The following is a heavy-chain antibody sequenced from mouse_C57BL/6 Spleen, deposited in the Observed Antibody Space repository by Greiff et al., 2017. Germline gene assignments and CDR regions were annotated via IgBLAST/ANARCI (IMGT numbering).Heavy chain of an antibody. CDR3: AGGSSSYYYAMDY. Sequence: QVQLQQSGAELAKPGASVKLSCKASGYTFTSYWMHWVKQRPGQGLEWIGYINPSSGYTKYNQKFKDKATLTADKSSSTAYMQLSSLTYEDSAVYYCAGGSSSYYYAMDYWGQGTSVTVSS. CDR1: GYTFTSYW. J-gene: IGHJ4*01. CDR2: INPSSGYT. V-gene: IGHV1-7*01. D-gene: IGHD1-1*01.